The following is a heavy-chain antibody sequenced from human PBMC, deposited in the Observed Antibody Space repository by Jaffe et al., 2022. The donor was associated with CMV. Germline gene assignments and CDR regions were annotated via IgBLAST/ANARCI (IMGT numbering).Heavy chain of an antibody. V-gene: IGHV4-39*01. D-gene: IGHD3-3*01. CDR3: ARVVLEWEDYYYYMDV. CDR2: IYYSGST. Sequence: QLQLQESGPGLVKPSETLSLTCTVSGGSISSSSYYWGWIRQPPGKGLEWIGSIYYSGSTYYNPSLKSRVTISVDTSKNQFSLKLSSVTAADTAVYYCARVVLEWEDYYYYMDVWGKGTTVTVSS. J-gene: IGHJ6*03. CDR1: GGSISSSSYY.